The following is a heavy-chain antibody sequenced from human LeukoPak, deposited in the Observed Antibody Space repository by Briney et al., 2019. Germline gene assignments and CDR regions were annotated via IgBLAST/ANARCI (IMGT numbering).Heavy chain of an antibody. Sequence: SETLSLTCTVSGGSISSYYWSWIRQPPGKGLEWIGRIYTSGSTNYNPSLKSRVTMSVDTSKNQFSLKLSSVTAADTAVYYCARDFLGYCSSTSCYTRYYYYGMDVWGQGTTVTVSS. CDR1: GGSISSYY. V-gene: IGHV4-4*07. CDR3: ARDFLGYCSSTSCYTRYYYYGMDV. CDR2: IYTSGST. D-gene: IGHD2-2*02. J-gene: IGHJ6*02.